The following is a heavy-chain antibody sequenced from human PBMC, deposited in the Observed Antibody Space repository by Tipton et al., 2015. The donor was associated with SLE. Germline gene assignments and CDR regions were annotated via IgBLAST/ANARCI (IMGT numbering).Heavy chain of an antibody. CDR3: ARDKPYWYFDL. CDR2: ISSDGSSV. V-gene: IGHV3-11*04. J-gene: IGHJ2*01. Sequence: QLVQSGGGLVRPGGSLRLSCAASGFSISDSYMSWIRQAPGKGLEWVSYISSDGSSVYYADSVQGRFTVSRDNAKNSLFLQMNSLRAEDTAVYYCARDKPYWYFDLWGRGTLVTVSS. CDR1: GFSISDSY.